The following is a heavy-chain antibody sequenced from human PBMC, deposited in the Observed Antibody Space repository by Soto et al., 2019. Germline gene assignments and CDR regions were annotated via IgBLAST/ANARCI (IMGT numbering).Heavy chain of an antibody. V-gene: IGHV4-59*01. J-gene: IGHJ4*02. Sequence: LSLTCTVSGGSISSYYWSWIRQPPGKGLEWIGYIYYSGSTNYNPSLKSRVTISVDTSKNQFSLKLSSVTAADTAVYYCARGRLWWFFDYWGQGTLVTVSS. CDR1: GGSISSYY. D-gene: IGHD2-21*01. CDR3: ARGRLWWFFDY. CDR2: IYYSGST.